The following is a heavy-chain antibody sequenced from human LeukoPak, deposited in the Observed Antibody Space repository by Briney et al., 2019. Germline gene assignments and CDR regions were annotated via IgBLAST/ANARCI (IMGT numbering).Heavy chain of an antibody. CDR1: GFTFTSSA. D-gene: IGHD3-22*01. J-gene: IGHJ4*02. CDR3: AADRYDSSGYYHFDY. Sequence: SVKVSCKASGFTFTSSAMQWVRQARGQRLEWIGWIVVGSGNTNYAQKFQERVTITRDMSTSTAYMELSSLRSEGTAVYYCAADRYDSSGYYHFDYWGQGTLVTVSS. V-gene: IGHV1-58*02. CDR2: IVVGSGNT.